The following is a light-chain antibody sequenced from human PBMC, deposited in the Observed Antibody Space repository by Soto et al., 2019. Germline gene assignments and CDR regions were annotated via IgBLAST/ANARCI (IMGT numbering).Light chain of an antibody. J-gene: IGLJ2*01. CDR2: EVS. V-gene: IGLV2-14*01. Sequence: QSALTQPASVSGSPGQSITISCTGTSSDVGAYNYVSWYQQHPGKAPKLIIYEVSNRPSGVSYRFSGSKSGNTASLTISGLQSEDEADYYCNSYTSATTLVFGGGTKVTVL. CDR1: SSDVGAYNY. CDR3: NSYTSATTLV.